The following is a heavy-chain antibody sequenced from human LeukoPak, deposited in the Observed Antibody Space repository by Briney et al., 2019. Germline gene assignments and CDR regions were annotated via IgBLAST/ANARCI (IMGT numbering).Heavy chain of an antibody. J-gene: IGHJ4*02. CDR1: GYTFTGYY. D-gene: IGHD2-15*01. Sequence: ASVKVSCKASGYTFTGYYMHWVRQAPGQGLEWMGWINPNSGGTNYAQKFQGRVTTTRDTSISTAYMELSRLRSDDTAVYYCARDGVEYCSGGSCNYYFDYWGQGTLVTVSS. V-gene: IGHV1-2*02. CDR3: ARDGVEYCSGGSCNYYFDY. CDR2: INPNSGGT.